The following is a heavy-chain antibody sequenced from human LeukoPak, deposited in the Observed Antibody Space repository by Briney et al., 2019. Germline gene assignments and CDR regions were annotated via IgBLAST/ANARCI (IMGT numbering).Heavy chain of an antibody. CDR2: INPNSGGT. J-gene: IGHJ2*01. V-gene: IGHV1-2*02. CDR1: GYTFTGHY. D-gene: IGHD5-12*01. CDR3: ARVVATITGSTAFDL. Sequence: ASVKVSCKASGYTFTGHYMHWVRQAPGQGLEWMGWINPNSGGTNYAQKFQGRVTMTRDTSISTAYMELSRLRSDDTAVYYCARVVATITGSTAFDLWGRGTLVTVSS.